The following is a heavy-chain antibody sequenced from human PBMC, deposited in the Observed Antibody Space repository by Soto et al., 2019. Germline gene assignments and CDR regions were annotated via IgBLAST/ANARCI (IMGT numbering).Heavy chain of an antibody. CDR2: ISYDGSNK. J-gene: IGHJ6*02. V-gene: IGHV3-30-3*01. D-gene: IGHD2-2*01. Sequence: GGSLGLSCAASGFTFSSYAMHWVRQAPGKGLEWVAVISYDGSNKYYADSVKGRFTISRDNSKNTLYLQMNSLRAEDTAVYYCARVKDSRFICGSTSCYYYGMDVWGQGTTVTVSS. CDR1: GFTFSSYA. CDR3: ARVKDSRFICGSTSCYYYGMDV.